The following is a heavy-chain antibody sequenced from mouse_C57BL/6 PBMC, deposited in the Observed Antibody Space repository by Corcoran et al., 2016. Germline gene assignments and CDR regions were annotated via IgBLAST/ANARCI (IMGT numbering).Heavy chain of an antibody. CDR1: GYTFTDYY. J-gene: IGHJ2*01. V-gene: IGHV1-75*01. CDR2: IFPGSGST. D-gene: IGHD2-2*01. CDR3: AREEGSIYYGYDDYFVH. Sequence: QVQLQQSGPELVKPGASVKISCKASGYTFTDYYINWVKQRPGQGLEWIGWIFPGSGSTYNNEKFKGKDTLTVDTSSSKAYMLLSSRNSEDAAVYFCAREEGSIYYGYDDYFVHWGQGTTLTVSS.